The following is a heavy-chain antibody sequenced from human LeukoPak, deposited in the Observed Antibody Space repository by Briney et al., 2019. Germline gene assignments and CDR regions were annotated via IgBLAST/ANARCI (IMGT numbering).Heavy chain of an antibody. V-gene: IGHV4-59*01. J-gene: IGHJ4*02. Sequence: KPSETLSLTCSVSGDSINSNYWSWMQQPPGKGLEWIGYIYYGGSTNYNPSLKSRVSMSVDTSKNQFSLNLSSVTAADTAVYHCARLLAGCPGGRCRAHFDYWGQGTLVTVSS. CDR1: GDSINSNY. CDR3: ARLLAGCPGGRCRAHFDY. D-gene: IGHD2-15*01. CDR2: IYYGGST.